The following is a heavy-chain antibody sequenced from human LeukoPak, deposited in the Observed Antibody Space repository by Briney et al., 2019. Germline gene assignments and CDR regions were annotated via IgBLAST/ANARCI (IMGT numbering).Heavy chain of an antibody. CDR2: IYSGGST. D-gene: IGHD6-13*01. Sequence: PGGSLRLSCAASGFTVSSNYMSWVRQAPGKGLEWVSIIYSGGSTYFADSVKGRFTISRDNSKNTLYLQMNSLRAEDTALDYCARVPVASWIQLDSWGQGTLVTVSS. CDR3: ARVPVASWIQLDS. CDR1: GFTVSSNY. J-gene: IGHJ4*02. V-gene: IGHV3-53*01.